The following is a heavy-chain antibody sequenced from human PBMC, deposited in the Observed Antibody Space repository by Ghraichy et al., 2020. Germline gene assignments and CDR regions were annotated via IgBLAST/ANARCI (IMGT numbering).Heavy chain of an antibody. CDR2: MSYSGSA. D-gene: IGHD2-21*01. CDR1: GGSISGYY. V-gene: IGHV4-59*01. CDR3: ARVNSDLNGLDV. Sequence: SETLSLTCTVSGGSISGYYWTGIRQPPGKGLEWIGYMSYSGSANYNPSLESRLTMSLDTSKNHFFLKLTSVTAADTALYYCARVNSDLNGLDVWGQGTTVIVSS. J-gene: IGHJ6*02.